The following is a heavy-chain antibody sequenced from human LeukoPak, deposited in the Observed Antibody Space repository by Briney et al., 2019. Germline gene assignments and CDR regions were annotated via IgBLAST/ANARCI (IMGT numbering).Heavy chain of an antibody. CDR3: ARGDYGDYVCAFDI. J-gene: IGHJ3*02. CDR1: GYTFTSYG. CDR2: ISAYNGNT. Sequence: ASVKVSCKASGYTFTSYGTSWVRQAPGQGLEWMGWISAYNGNTNYAQKLQGRVTMTTDTSTSTAYMELRSLRSDDTAVYYCARGDYGDYVCAFDIWGQGTMVTVSS. V-gene: IGHV1-18*04. D-gene: IGHD4-17*01.